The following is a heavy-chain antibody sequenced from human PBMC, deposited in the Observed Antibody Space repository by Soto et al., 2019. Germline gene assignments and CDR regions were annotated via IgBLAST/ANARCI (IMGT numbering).Heavy chain of an antibody. Sequence: ASVKVSCKASGYTFTGYYMHWVRQAPGQGLEWMGWINPNSGGTNYAQKFQGWVTMTRDTSISTAYMELSRLRSDDTAVYYCARGGYSSSWPYNWFDPWGQGTLVTVSS. CDR1: GYTFTGYY. CDR2: INPNSGGT. V-gene: IGHV1-2*04. D-gene: IGHD6-13*01. J-gene: IGHJ5*02. CDR3: ARGGYSSSWPYNWFDP.